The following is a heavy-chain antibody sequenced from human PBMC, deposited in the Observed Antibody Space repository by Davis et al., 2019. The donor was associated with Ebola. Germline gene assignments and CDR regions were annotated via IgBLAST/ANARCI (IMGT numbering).Heavy chain of an antibody. D-gene: IGHD6-13*01. V-gene: IGHV3-33*08. CDR3: APLVLVY. J-gene: IGHJ4*02. Sequence: PGGSLRLSCAASGFTFSSYWMHWVRQAPGKGLEWVAVIWYDGSNKYYADSVKGRFTISRDNSKNTLYLQMNSLRAEDTAVYYCAPLVLVYWGQGTLVTVSS. CDR1: GFTFSSYW. CDR2: IWYDGSNK.